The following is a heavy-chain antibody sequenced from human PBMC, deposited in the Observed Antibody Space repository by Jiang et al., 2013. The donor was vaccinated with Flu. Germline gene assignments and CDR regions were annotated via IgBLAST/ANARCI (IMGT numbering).Heavy chain of an antibody. CDR3: AKRNTYGPSAWFDP. D-gene: IGHD5-18*01. Sequence: KPGSSVTVSCKASGGTFCSYAINWVRQAPGQGLEWMGEIMPIFGTTNSAQKFQGRLTITADKSTSAAYMELSGLRSEDTAVYYCAKRNTYGPSAWFDPWGQGTLVTVSS. J-gene: IGHJ5*02. V-gene: IGHV1-69*06. CDR2: IMPIFGTT. CDR1: GGTFCSYA.